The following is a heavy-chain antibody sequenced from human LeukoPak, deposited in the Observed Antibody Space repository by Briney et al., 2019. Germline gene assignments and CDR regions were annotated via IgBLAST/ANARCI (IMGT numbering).Heavy chain of an antibody. V-gene: IGHV6-1*01. CDR1: GDSVSSKNGA. CDR2: THYTSKWYN. CDR3: ARGRPYYYGMDV. J-gene: IGHJ6*02. Sequence: SQTLSLTCVVSGDSVSSKNGAWNWIRQSPSRGLEWLGRTHYTSKWYNDYAVSVKSRITIDVDTSKNQFSLQLDSVTPEDTALYYCARGRPYYYGMDVWGQGTTVTVSS.